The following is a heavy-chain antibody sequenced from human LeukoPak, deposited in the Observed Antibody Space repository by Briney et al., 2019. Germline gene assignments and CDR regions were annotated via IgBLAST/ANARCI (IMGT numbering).Heavy chain of an antibody. D-gene: IGHD2-2*02. Sequence: SETLSLTCTVSGGSISSYYWSWIRQPAGKGLEWIGRIYTSGSTNYNPSLKSRVTMSVDTSKNQFSLKLSSVTAADTAVYYCARVLYREYYYYYMDVWGKGTTVTVPS. CDR3: ARVLYREYYYYYMDV. V-gene: IGHV4-4*07. CDR2: IYTSGST. J-gene: IGHJ6*03. CDR1: GGSISSYY.